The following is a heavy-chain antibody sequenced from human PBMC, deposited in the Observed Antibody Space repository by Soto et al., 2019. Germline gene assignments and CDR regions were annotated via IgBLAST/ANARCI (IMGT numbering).Heavy chain of an antibody. CDR1: GDSLSSGDYY. Sequence: SETLSLTCTVSGDSLSSGDYYWSWIRQPPGKGLEWIGYIYYSGGTYYNPSLKSRVTISVDTSKNQFSLKLSSVTAADTAVYYCARDYDFWSGYYGHYYYGMDVWGQGTTVTVSS. CDR2: IYYSGGT. V-gene: IGHV4-30-4*01. J-gene: IGHJ6*02. CDR3: ARDYDFWSGYYGHYYYGMDV. D-gene: IGHD3-3*01.